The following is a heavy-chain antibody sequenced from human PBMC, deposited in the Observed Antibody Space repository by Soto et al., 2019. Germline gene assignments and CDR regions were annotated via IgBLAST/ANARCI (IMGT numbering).Heavy chain of an antibody. CDR3: AKRHGSGTYYNFPGY. CDR2: ISDSGGTT. D-gene: IGHD3-10*01. V-gene: IGHV3-23*01. J-gene: IGHJ4*02. Sequence: PGGSLRLSCAASGFTFSTYAMSWVRQAPGKGLEWVSTISDSGGTTYYAASVKGRFTISRDNSKNTLYLLMNSLSAEDTALYYCAKRHGSGTYYNFPGYWGQGTLVTVSS. CDR1: GFTFSTYA.